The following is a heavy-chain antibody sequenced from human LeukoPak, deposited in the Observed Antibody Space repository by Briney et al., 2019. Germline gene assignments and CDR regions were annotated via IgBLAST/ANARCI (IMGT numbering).Heavy chain of an antibody. J-gene: IGHJ5*02. CDR1: GGSFSGYS. CDR3: ARGRPITMVRGVTKYNWFDP. Sequence: SETLSLTCAVYGGSFSGYSWSWIRQPPGKGLEWTGEINHSGSTNYIPSLKSRVTISLDTSKNQFSLKLSSVTAADTAVYYCARGRPITMVRGVTKYNWFDPWGQGTLVIVSS. D-gene: IGHD3-10*01. CDR2: INHSGST. V-gene: IGHV4-34*01.